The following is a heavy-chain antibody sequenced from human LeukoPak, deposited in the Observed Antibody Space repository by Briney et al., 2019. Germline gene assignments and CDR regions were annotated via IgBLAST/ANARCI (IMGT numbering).Heavy chain of an antibody. D-gene: IGHD4-17*01. J-gene: IGHJ3*02. V-gene: IGHV3-72*01. CDR2: TRNKANSYTT. Sequence: TGGSLRLSCAASGFTFSNAWMSWVRQAPGKGLEWVGRTRNKANSYTTEYAASVKGRFTISRDDSKNSLYLQMNSLKTEDTAVYYCARGAYGDDAFDIWGQGTIVTVSS. CDR1: GFTFSNAW. CDR3: ARGAYGDDAFDI.